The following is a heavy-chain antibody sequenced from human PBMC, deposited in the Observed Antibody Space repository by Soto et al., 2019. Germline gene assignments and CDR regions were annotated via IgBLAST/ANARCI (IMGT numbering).Heavy chain of an antibody. CDR3: ARERDSSSIWEWTSDAFDI. CDR2: ISSSSSCI. CDR1: GFTFSSYS. V-gene: IGHV3-21*01. J-gene: IGHJ3*02. Sequence: PGGSLRLSCAASGFTFSSYSMNWVRQAPGKGLEWVSSISSSSSCIYYADSVKGRFTISRDNAKNSLYLQMNSLRAEDTAVYYCARERDSSSIWEWTSDAFDIWGQGTMVTVSS. D-gene: IGHD6-6*01.